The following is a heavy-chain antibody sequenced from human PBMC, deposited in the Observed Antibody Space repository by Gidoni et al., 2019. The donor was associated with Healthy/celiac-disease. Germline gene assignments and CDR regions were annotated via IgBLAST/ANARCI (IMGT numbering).Heavy chain of an antibody. V-gene: IGHV3-9*01. CDR1: GLTFHDYA. Sequence: EVQLVESGGGLGQPGSSLRLSCAASGLTFHDYAMHWVRQAPGKGLEWVSGISWNSGSIGYADSVKGRFTISRDNAKNSLYLQMNSLRAEDTALYYCAKGRVWFGEFPNWGQGTLVTVSS. CDR2: ISWNSGSI. CDR3: AKGRVWFGEFPN. J-gene: IGHJ4*02. D-gene: IGHD3-10*01.